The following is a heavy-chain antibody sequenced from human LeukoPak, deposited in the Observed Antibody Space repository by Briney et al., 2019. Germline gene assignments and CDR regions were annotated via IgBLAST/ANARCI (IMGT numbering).Heavy chain of an antibody. D-gene: IGHD4-23*01. CDR2: ISYDGSDK. Sequence: PGGSPRLSCAASGFTFSTYVMHWVRQAPGKGLEWVALISYDGSDKLYTDSVRGPFTISRDNSKNTLYLQINTLRIEDTAVYYCARDLGVNSPGNYYGVDVWGQGTTVTVSS. CDR1: GFTFSTYV. J-gene: IGHJ6*02. CDR3: ARDLGVNSPGNYYGVDV. V-gene: IGHV3-30-3*01.